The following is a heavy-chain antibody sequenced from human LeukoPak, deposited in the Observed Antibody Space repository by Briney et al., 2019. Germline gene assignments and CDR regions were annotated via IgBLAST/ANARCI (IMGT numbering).Heavy chain of an antibody. J-gene: IGHJ4*02. CDR1: AFTFSNFA. V-gene: IGHV3-23*01. D-gene: IGHD6-19*01. CDR2: INPSGGTT. Sequence: AGGSLRLSCAASAFTFSNFAMNWVRQAPGRGLEWVSAINPSGGTTYYADSVKGRFTISRDNSKNTLYLQMNSLRVEDTAVYFCAKAVSHSYFDYWGQGTLVTVSA. CDR3: AKAVSHSYFDY.